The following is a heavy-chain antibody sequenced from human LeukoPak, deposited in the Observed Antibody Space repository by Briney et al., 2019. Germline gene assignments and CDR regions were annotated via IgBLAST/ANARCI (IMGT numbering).Heavy chain of an antibody. CDR3: ARDSSIAARRNWFDP. Sequence: SETLSLTCTVSGGSISSSSYYWGWIRQPPGKGLEWIGSIYYSGSTYYNPSLKSRVTISVDTSQNQFSLKLSSVTAADTAVYYCARDSSIAARRNWFDPWGQGTLVTVSS. V-gene: IGHV4-39*07. CDR1: GGSISSSSYY. J-gene: IGHJ5*02. D-gene: IGHD6-6*01. CDR2: IYYSGST.